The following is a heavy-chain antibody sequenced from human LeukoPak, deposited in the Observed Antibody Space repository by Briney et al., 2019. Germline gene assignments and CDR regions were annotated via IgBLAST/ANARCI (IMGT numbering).Heavy chain of an antibody. CDR2: INPNSGDT. J-gene: IGHJ6*02. V-gene: IGHV1-2*02. CDR3: ARQGPQYYYYVMDV. CDR1: GYTFTGYY. Sequence: GASVKVSCKASGYTFTGYYMHWVRQAPGQGLEWMGWINPNSGDTDCAQKFQGRVTMTRDTSISTAFMDLSRLKSDDTAVYYCARQGPQYYYYVMDVWGQGTTVTVSS.